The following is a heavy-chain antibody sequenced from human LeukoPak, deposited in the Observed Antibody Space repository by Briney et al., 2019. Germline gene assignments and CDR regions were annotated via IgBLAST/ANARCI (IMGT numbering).Heavy chain of an antibody. V-gene: IGHV4-59*11. CDR2: IYYSGST. D-gene: IGHD6-19*01. Sequence: SETLSLTCTVSAGSISSHYWTWIRQPPGKGLEWIGYIYYSGSTNYNPSLKSRVTISVDTSKNQFSLKLSSVTAADTAVYYCARDQAVTGYHHYMDVWGKGTTVTVSS. CDR1: AGSISSHY. CDR3: ARDQAVTGYHHYMDV. J-gene: IGHJ6*03.